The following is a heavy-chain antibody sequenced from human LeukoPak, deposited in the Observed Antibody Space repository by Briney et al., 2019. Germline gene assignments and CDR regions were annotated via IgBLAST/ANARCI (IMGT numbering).Heavy chain of an antibody. CDR3: ARGTNIVVVPAAKKKNYYFDY. V-gene: IGHV1-8*03. CDR1: GYTFTSYD. J-gene: IGHJ4*02. D-gene: IGHD2-2*01. CDR2: MNPNSGNT. Sequence: ASVKVSCKASGYTFTSYDINWVRQATGQGLEWMGWMNPNSGNTGYAQKFQGRVTITRNTSISTAYMELSSLRSEDTAVYYCARGTNIVVVPAAKKKNYYFDYWGQGTLVTVSS.